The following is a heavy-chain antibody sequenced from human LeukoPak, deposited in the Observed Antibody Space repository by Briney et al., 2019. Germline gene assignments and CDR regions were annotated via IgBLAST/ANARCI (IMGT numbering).Heavy chain of an antibody. Sequence: SGTLSLTCTVSGGSISSYYWSWIRQPPGKGLEWIGYIYYSGSTNFNPSLKSRVTISVDTSKNQFSLKLSSVTAADTAVYYCARDQFGFGELDGMDVWGQGTTVTVSS. CDR1: GGSISSYY. J-gene: IGHJ6*02. CDR3: ARDQFGFGELDGMDV. D-gene: IGHD3-10*01. V-gene: IGHV4-59*01. CDR2: IYYSGST.